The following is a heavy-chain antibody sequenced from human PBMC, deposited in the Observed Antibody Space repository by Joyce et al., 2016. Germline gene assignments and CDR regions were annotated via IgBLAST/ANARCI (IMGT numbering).Heavy chain of an antibody. CDR1: GDSIGTYY. CDR2: VYHTGST. D-gene: IGHD3-16*01. J-gene: IGHJ6*02. V-gene: IGHV4-59*01. CDR3: ARSGLGRGWGRYYGMDV. Sequence: VHLQESGPGLVKPSETLSLICTVSGDSIGTYYWSWLRQPPGKGLEWIGYVYHTGSTTYNATLMSRVSMSVDTSKNQFSLGLTSVTAADTARYYCARSGLGRGWGRYYGMDVWGRGTSVSVSS.